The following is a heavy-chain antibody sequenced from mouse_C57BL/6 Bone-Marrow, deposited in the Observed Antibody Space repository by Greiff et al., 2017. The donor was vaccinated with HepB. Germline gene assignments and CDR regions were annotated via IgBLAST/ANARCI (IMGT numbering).Heavy chain of an antibody. J-gene: IGHJ1*03. CDR1: GYTFTSYW. V-gene: IGHV1-7*01. Sequence: VQLLQSGAELAKPGASVKLSCKASGYTFTSYWMPWVKQRPGQGLEWIGYINPSSGYIKYNQKFKDKATLTADKTSSTVYMQLSSLTYEDSTVYCSARWKSPYFDVWGTGTTVTVTS. CDR2: INPSSGYI. CDR3: ARWKSPYFDV.